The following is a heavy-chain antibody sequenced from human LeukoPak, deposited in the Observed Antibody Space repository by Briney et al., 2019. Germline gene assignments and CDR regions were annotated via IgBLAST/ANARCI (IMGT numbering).Heavy chain of an antibody. J-gene: IGHJ4*02. V-gene: IGHV3-23*01. Sequence: GGSLRLSCAASGFTFSSYTMSWVRQAPGKGLEWVSTITTSGGNTYYADSVKGRFTVSRDNSKNTLFLQMNGLRAEDTAVYYCAKDGGLWVSAHWGDSWGRGTLVTVSS. CDR3: AKDGGLWVSAHWGDS. CDR1: GFTFSSYT. CDR2: ITTSGGNT. D-gene: IGHD7-27*01.